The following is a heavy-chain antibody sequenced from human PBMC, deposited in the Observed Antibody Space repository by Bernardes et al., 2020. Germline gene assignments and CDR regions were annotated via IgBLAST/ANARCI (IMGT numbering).Heavy chain of an antibody. CDR2: IRSKANSYAT. J-gene: IGHJ4*02. D-gene: IGHD3-22*01. Sequence: GGSLKISCAASGFTFSGSAMHWVRQASGNGLEWVGRIRSKANSYATAYAASVKGRFTISRDDSKNTAYLQMNSLKTEDTAVYYCKTYYYDSSGYFNFDYWGQGTLVTVSS. CDR1: GFTFSGSA. CDR3: KTYYYDSSGYFNFDY. V-gene: IGHV3-73*01.